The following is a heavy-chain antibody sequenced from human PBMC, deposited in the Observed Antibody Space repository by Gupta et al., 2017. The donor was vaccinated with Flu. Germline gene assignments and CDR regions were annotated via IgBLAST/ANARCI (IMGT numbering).Heavy chain of an antibody. CDR2: IDSGGTHT. CDR1: GFNFSDYQ. J-gene: IGHJ5*02. D-gene: IGHD1-26*01. Sequence: QAQLVESGGGLVKPGGSLRLSCAASGFNFSDYQMNWVRQVPGKCLEWISYIDSGGTHTNYADSVKGRFTISRDNARNSLYLQMNSLRAEDTAEYYCARGPYTGSYFPLGAWGQGTLVTVSS. CDR3: ARGPYTGSYFPLGA. V-gene: IGHV3-11*05.